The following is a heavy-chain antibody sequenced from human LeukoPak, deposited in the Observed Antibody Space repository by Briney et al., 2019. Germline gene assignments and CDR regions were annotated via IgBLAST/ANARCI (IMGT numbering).Heavy chain of an antibody. D-gene: IGHD3/OR15-3a*01. CDR1: GGSISSGSYY. CDR3: ARHIYDRTGRPFDY. CDR2: MRYGGST. J-gene: IGHJ4*02. Sequence: RPAETLSLTCTVSGGSISSGSYYWDWIRQPPGKELEWIGCMRYGGSTDYNPSLKSRATIPADTSKNQFSLRLYSVTAADTAVYYCARHIYDRTGRPFDYWGQGTLLTASS. V-gene: IGHV4-39*01.